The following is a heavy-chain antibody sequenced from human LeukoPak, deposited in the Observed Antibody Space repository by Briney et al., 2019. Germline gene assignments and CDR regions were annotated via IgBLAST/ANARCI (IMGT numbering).Heavy chain of an antibody. D-gene: IGHD3-22*01. CDR3: AKGGYYDSSGHPPA. J-gene: IGHJ5*02. CDR2: ISYDGSNK. V-gene: IGHV3-30*18. CDR1: GFAFSSYG. Sequence: PGGSLRLSCAASGFAFSSYGMHWVRQAPGKGLEWVAVISYDGSNKYYADSVKGRFTISRDNSKNTLYLQMNSLRAEDTAVYYCAKGGYYDSSGHPPAWGQGTLVTVSS.